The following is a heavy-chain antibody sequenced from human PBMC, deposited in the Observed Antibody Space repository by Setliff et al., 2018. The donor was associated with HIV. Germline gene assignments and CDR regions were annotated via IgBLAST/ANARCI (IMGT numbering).Heavy chain of an antibody. D-gene: IGHD1-20*01. CDR2: IHHSGNT. CDR1: GYSISTNEW. J-gene: IGHJ3*02. Sequence: SETLSLTCAVSGYSISTNEWWGWVRQPPGKGLEWIANIHHSGNTYYNPSLKSRVTISVETSTNQFSLKLNSVTATDTAVYYCTREGPRITGTGGAFDTWGQGTMVTVSS. V-gene: IGHV4-38-2*02. CDR3: TREGPRITGTGGAFDT.